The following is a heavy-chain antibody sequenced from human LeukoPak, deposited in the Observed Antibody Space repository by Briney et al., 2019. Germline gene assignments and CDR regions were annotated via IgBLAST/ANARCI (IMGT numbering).Heavy chain of an antibody. J-gene: IGHJ5*02. CDR2: INHSGST. V-gene: IGHV4-34*01. D-gene: IGHD1-26*01. CDR1: GGSFSGYY. CDR3: ARSGSYYSNWFDP. Sequence: SETLSLTCAVYGGSFSGYYWSWIRQPPGKGLEWIGEINHSGSTNYNPSLKSRVTISVDTFKNQIPLKPSSVAAADTAVYYCARSGSYYSNWFDPWGQGTLVTVSS.